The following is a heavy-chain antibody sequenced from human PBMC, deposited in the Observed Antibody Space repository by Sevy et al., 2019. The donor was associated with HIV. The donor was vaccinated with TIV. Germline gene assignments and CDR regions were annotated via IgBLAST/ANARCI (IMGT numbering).Heavy chain of an antibody. D-gene: IGHD6-6*01. CDR1: GFTFSSYS. CDR3: ARGVDSSSEYYFDY. V-gene: IGHV3-21*01. J-gene: IGHJ4*02. Sequence: GGSLRLSCAASGFTFSSYSMNWDRQAPGKGLEWVSSISSSSSYIYYADSVKGRFTISRDNAKNSLYLQMNSLRAEDTAVYYCARGVDSSSEYYFDYWGQGTLVTVSS. CDR2: ISSSSSYI.